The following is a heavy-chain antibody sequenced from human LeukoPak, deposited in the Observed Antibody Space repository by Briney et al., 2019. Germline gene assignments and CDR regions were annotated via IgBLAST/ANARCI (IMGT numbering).Heavy chain of an antibody. CDR1: GFTFSSYA. D-gene: IGHD3-10*01. V-gene: IGHV3-30*01. J-gene: IGHJ6*03. CDR2: ISYDGSNK. CDR3: ARGVVPHYYYYMDV. Sequence: HPGRSLRLSCAASGFTFSSYAMHWVRQAPGKGLEWVAVISYDGSNKYYADSVKGRFTISRDNSKNTLYLQMNSLRAEDTAVYYCARGVVPHYYYYMDVWGKGTTVTVSS.